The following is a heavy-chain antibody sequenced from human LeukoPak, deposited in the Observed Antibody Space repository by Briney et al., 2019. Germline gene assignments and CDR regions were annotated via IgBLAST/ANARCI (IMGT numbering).Heavy chain of an antibody. CDR1: GGSISSYY. D-gene: IGHD3-22*01. CDR3: ARGVRITMIVVVITHLDY. V-gene: IGHV4-59*12. CDR2: IYYSGST. Sequence: SETLSLTCTVSGGSISSYYWSWIRQPPGKGLEWIGYIYYSGSTYYNPSLKGRVTISVDTSKNQFSLKLSSVTAADTAVYYCARGVRITMIVVVITHLDYWGQGTLVTVSS. J-gene: IGHJ4*02.